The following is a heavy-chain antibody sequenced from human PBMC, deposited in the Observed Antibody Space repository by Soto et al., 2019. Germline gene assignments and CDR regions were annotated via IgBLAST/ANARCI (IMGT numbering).Heavy chain of an antibody. CDR2: ISGSGGST. V-gene: IGHV3-23*01. Sequence: EVQLLESGGGLVQPGGSLRLSCAASGFTFSSYAMSGVRQAPGKGLEWVSAISGSGGSTYYADSVKGRFTISRDNSKNTLYLQMTRLRAEDTAVYYCAKASSRTMVRGVLDYWGQGTLVTVSS. D-gene: IGHD3-10*01. CDR3: AKASSRTMVRGVLDY. CDR1: GFTFSSYA. J-gene: IGHJ4*02.